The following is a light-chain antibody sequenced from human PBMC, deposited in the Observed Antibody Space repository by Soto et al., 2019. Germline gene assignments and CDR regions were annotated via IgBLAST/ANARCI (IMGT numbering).Light chain of an antibody. CDR3: QQFNSYPLT. CDR2: DVS. V-gene: IGKV1-13*02. CDR1: QGISSD. J-gene: IGKJ4*01. Sequence: AIQLTQSPSSLSASVGDRGTITCRASQGISSDLAWYHQKPGKAPKLLIYDVSSLESGVPSRFSGSGSGTDFTLTISSLQPEDFSAYYCQQFNSYPLTFGGGTKVEIK.